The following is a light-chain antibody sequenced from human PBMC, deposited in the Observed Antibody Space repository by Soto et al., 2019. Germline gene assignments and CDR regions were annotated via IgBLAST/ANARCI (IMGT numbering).Light chain of an antibody. CDR3: ISYTSSSTLV. Sequence: QSALTQPASVSGSPGQSITFSCTGTSSDVGGYNYVSWYQQHPGKAPKLMIYEVSNRPSGVSNRFSGSKSGNTASLTISGLQAEDEADYYCISYTSSSTLVFGEGTKLTVL. J-gene: IGLJ2*01. V-gene: IGLV2-14*01. CDR2: EVS. CDR1: SSDVGGYNY.